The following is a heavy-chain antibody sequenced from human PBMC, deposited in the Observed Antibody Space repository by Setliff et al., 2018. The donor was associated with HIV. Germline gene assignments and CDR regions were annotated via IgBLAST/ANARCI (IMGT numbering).Heavy chain of an antibody. CDR3: ARHTRYYNFWSGHPPPDY. Sequence: PSETLSLTCTVSGGSISSYYWSWIRQPPGKGLEWIGYIYTSGSTNYNPSLKSRVTISVDTSKNQFSLKLSSVTAADTAVYYCARHTRYYNFWSGHPPPDYWGQGTLVTVSS. J-gene: IGHJ4*02. CDR2: IYTSGST. V-gene: IGHV4-4*08. D-gene: IGHD3-3*01. CDR1: GGSISSYY.